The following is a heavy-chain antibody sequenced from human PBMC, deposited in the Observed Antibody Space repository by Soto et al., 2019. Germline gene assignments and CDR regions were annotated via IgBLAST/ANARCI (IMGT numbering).Heavy chain of an antibody. D-gene: IGHD2-2*01. CDR3: ARVVPGAEAWFGP. J-gene: IGHJ5*02. Sequence: GASVKGSYKTSGYTFSIYGIAWVRQAPGQPLEWLGWISLYSDGTNYAQKFQGRVSMTTDTSTTTAYMELRSLRSDDTAVYYCARVVPGAEAWFGPWGQGTLVTVSS. CDR2: ISLYSDGT. CDR1: GYTFSIYG. V-gene: IGHV1-18*01.